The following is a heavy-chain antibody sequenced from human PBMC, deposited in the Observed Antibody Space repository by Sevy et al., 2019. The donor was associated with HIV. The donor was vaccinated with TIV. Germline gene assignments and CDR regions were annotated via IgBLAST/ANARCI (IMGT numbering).Heavy chain of an antibody. CDR1: GFTFNIYA. J-gene: IGHJ4*01. D-gene: IGHD2-15*01. V-gene: IGHV3-23*01. CDR2: ISDRGDTT. Sequence: GGSLRLSCAVSGFTFNIYAMSWVRQTPGKGLEWVSGISDRGDTTYYADSVKGRFTISRDNSKNTLFLQMNSLRADDTALYYCAKDRASYSTYYFDYWGHGTLGTVSS. CDR3: AKDRASYSTYYFDY.